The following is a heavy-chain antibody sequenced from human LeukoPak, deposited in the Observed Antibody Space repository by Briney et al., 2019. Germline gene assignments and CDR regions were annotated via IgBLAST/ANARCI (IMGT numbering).Heavy chain of an antibody. CDR3: ARGPYSYDSSGALDI. CDR2: IFYFGRT. CDR1: GGSISSNYYY. Sequence: SETLSLTCTVSGGSISSNYYYWGWIRQFPGKGLQWIGNIFYFGRTYYNPSLRSRVAISVGRSKSQFSLKLSSVTAADTAVYFCARGPYSYDSSGALDIWGQGTMVTVSS. V-gene: IGHV4-39*07. J-gene: IGHJ3*02. D-gene: IGHD3-22*01.